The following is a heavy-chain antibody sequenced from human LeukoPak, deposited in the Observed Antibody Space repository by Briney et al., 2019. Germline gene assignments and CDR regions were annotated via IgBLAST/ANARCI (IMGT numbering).Heavy chain of an antibody. V-gene: IGHV1-24*01. CDR3: TTYLDY. J-gene: IGHJ4*02. CDR2: FDPEDGET. Sequence: ASVKVSCKASGYTLNELAIHWVRQAPGKRLQWMGGFDPEDGETIYAQKFRGRLTMTEDTSTDTAFMELSSLTSDDTAVYYCTTYLDYWGQGSLVTVSS. CDR1: GYTLNELA.